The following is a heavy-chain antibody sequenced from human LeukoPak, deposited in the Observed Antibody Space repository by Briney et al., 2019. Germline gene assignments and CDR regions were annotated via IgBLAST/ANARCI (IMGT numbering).Heavy chain of an antibody. V-gene: IGHV1-18*01. J-gene: IGHJ4*02. D-gene: IGHD6-19*01. CDR3: ARTPTQQWLVRGYFDY. Sequence: ASVKVPCKASGYTFTSYVISWVRQAPGQGLEWMGWISAYNGNTDYAQKLQGRVTMTTDTSTTTAYMELRSLRSDDTAVYYCARTPTQQWLVRGYFDYWGQGTLVTVSS. CDR2: ISAYNGNT. CDR1: GYTFTSYV.